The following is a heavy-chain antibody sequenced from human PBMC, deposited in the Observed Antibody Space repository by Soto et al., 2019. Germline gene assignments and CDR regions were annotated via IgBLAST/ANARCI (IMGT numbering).Heavy chain of an antibody. D-gene: IGHD4-17*01. CDR2: IVVGSGNT. V-gene: IGHV1-58*02. J-gene: IGHJ4*02. Sequence: QMQLVQSGPEVKKPGTSVKVSCKASGFTFTSSAMQWVRQARGQRLEWIGWIVVGSGNTNYAQKFQERVTITRDMSTSTAYMELSSLRSEDTAVYYCATHLLTEYGDYGELDYWGQGTLVTVSS. CDR3: ATHLLTEYGDYGELDY. CDR1: GFTFTSSA.